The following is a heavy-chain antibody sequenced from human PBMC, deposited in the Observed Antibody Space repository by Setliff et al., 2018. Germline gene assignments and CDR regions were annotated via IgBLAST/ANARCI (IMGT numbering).Heavy chain of an antibody. CDR3: LRLVRYCTKIACQATSGDEV. D-gene: IGHD2-8*01. Sequence: VASVKVSCKASGYTLSNSILSWVRQAPGQGLEWVGWISAHNGDTDHAQKFQGRVTMSTDTSTSTAYMELRSLRSDDTAVYYCLRLVRYCTKIACQATSGDEVWGLGTLVTVSS. J-gene: IGHJ4*02. CDR1: GYTLSNSI. CDR2: ISAHNGDT. V-gene: IGHV1-18*01.